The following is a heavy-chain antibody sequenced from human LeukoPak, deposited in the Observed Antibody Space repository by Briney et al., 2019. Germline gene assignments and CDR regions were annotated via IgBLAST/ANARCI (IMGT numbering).Heavy chain of an antibody. Sequence: SETLSLTCTVSGGSISSYYCSWIRQPPGKGLEWIGYIYYSGSTNYNPSLKSRVTISVDTSRTQFSLKLSSVTAADTAVYYCARAGEYDFWSGYYDVWGQGTLVTVSS. V-gene: IGHV4-59*01. J-gene: IGHJ4*02. CDR1: GGSISSYY. D-gene: IGHD3-3*01. CDR3: ARAGEYDFWSGYYDV. CDR2: IYYSGST.